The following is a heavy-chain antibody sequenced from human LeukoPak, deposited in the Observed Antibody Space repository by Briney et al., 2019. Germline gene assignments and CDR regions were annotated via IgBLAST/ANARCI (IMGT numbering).Heavy chain of an antibody. J-gene: IGHJ4*02. CDR3: ARGVMAARLYYFDY. CDR2: ITGSGDYT. V-gene: IGHV3-23*01. Sequence: GAFLRLSCAASGFSFGSHPMNWVRQAPGKGLEWVSGITGSGDYTYYIDSVQGRFTISRDNSKNMLFLQMNSVRAEDTAVYYCARGVMAARLYYFDYWGRGILVTVSS. D-gene: IGHD2-21*01. CDR1: GFSFGSHP.